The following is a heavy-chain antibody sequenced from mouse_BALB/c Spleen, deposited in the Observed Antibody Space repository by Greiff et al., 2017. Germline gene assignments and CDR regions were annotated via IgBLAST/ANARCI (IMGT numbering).Heavy chain of an antibody. V-gene: IGHV1-61*01. CDR3: ARSADGPYAMDY. Sequence: VQLQQPGAELVRPGASVKLSCKASGYSFTSYWMNWVKQRPGQGLEWIGMIHHSDSETRLNQKFKDKATLTVDKSSSTAYMQLSSPTSEDSAVYYCARSADGPYAMDYWGQGTSVTVSS. CDR2: IHHSDSET. J-gene: IGHJ4*01. D-gene: IGHD2-3*01. CDR1: GYSFTSYW.